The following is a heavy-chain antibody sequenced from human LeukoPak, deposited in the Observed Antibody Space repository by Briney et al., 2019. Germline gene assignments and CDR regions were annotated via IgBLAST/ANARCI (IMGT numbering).Heavy chain of an antibody. D-gene: IGHD6-13*01. V-gene: IGHV1-18*01. CDR3: ARGLGSSWQRSFDY. CDR1: GYTFSTNA. CDR2: ISPYNGNT. J-gene: IGHJ4*02. Sequence: VASAKVSCKASGYTFSTNAISWVRHAPGQGLEWMGWISPYNGNTNYAQKLQGRVTLTTDTSTSTAYLELRSLRSDDTAVYYCARGLGSSWQRSFDYWGQGTLVTVSS.